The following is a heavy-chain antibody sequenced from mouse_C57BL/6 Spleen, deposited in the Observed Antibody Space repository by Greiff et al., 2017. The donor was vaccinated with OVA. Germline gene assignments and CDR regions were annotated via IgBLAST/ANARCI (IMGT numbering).Heavy chain of an antibody. Sequence: VQLQQSGAELVRPGSSVKLSCKASGYTFTSYWMDWVKQRPGQGLEWIGHIYPSDSETHYNQKFKDKATLTVGKSSSTAYMQLSSLTSEDSAVXYCASITTVPFAYWGQGTLVTVSA. CDR1: GYTFTSYW. CDR3: ASITTVPFAY. V-gene: IGHV1-61*01. D-gene: IGHD1-1*01. CDR2: IYPSDSET. J-gene: IGHJ3*01.